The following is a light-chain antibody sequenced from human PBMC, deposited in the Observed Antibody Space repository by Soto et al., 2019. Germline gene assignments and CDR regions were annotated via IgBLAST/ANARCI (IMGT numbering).Light chain of an antibody. J-gene: IGLJ2*01. V-gene: IGLV1-40*01. CDR3: QSYDNSLGGWV. CDR2: ANI. Sequence: QSVLTQPPSVSGAPGQGVTISCTGSTSNIGSGYDVHWYQQVPGLAPKLLIYANINRPSGVPDRFSGSKSGTSASLAITGLQAEDEADYYCQSYDNSLGGWVFGGGTKLTVL. CDR1: TSNIGSGYD.